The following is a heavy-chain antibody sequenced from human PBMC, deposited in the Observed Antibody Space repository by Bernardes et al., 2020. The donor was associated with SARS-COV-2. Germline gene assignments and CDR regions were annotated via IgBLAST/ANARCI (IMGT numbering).Heavy chain of an antibody. V-gene: IGHV3-13*01. CDR2: IGAAGDT. Sequence: GGSPRLSVAASGFTFSTYDMHWVRQTTGKGLEWVSGIGAAGDTYYADSVKGRFTISRDSSKNTLYLQMNSLRPEDTAVYYCAKLRPVFMLTYGGVGLDHWGQGTLVTVSS. D-gene: IGHD3-16*01. CDR1: GFTFSTYD. J-gene: IGHJ4*02. CDR3: AKLRPVFMLTYGGVGLDH.